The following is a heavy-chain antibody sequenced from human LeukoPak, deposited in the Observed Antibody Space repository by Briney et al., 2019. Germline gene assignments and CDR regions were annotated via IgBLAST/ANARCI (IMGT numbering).Heavy chain of an antibody. CDR3: ARGRDYGDPGDY. V-gene: IGHV3-33*01. CDR1: GFTFSSYG. J-gene: IGHJ4*02. D-gene: IGHD4-17*01. CDR2: IWYDGSNK. Sequence: PGGSLRLSCAASGFTFSSYGMHWVRQAPGKGLEWVAVIWYDGSNKYYADSVKGRFTISRDNSKNTLYLQMNSLRAEDTAVYYCARGRDYGDPGDYWGQGTLVTVSS.